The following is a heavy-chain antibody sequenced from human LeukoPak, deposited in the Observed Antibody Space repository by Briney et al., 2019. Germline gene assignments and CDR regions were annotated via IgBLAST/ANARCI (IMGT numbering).Heavy chain of an antibody. CDR3: ARSPYGRGTHCNEAWFAP. CDR1: GGSISSGGYY. D-gene: IGHD1-1*01. J-gene: IGHJ5*02. Sequence: SQTLSLTCTVSGGSISSGGYYWSWIRQPPGKGPEWMGYIHDSGRTYYNPSLKGRVAISPDTSKGEISLKLSSVTAADTAVYYCARSPYGRGTHCNEAWFAPWGHGTLVTVPS. CDR2: IHDSGRT. V-gene: IGHV4-30-4*08.